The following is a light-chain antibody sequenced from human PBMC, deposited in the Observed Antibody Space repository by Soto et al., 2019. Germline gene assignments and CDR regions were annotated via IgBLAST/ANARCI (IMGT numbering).Light chain of an antibody. CDR3: QQYNDWPPT. Sequence: IVMTQSRATLSVAPGERRILYHRASQSVSSNLAWYKQKPGRAPRLLIYGASTRATGMPARFSGSGSGTEFTLTISSLQSEDFAVYYCQQYNDWPPTFGQGTKVDIK. V-gene: IGKV3-15*01. J-gene: IGKJ1*01. CDR1: QSVSSN. CDR2: GAS.